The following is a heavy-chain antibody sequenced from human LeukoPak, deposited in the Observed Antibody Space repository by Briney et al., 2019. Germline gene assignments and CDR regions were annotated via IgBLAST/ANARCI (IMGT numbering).Heavy chain of an antibody. J-gene: IGHJ5*02. CDR2: ISSSSSYI. CDR3: ARANSGSYRNWFDP. D-gene: IGHD1-26*01. V-gene: IGHV3-21*01. CDR1: GFTFSSYS. Sequence: GGSLGLSCAASGFTFSSYSMNWVRQAPGKGLEWVSSISSSSSYIYYADSVKGRFTISRDNAKSSLYLQMDSLRAEDTAVYYCARANSGSYRNWFDPWGQGTLVTVSS.